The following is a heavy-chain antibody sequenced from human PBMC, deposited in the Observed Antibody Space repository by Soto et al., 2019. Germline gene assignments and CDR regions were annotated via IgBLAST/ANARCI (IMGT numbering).Heavy chain of an antibody. V-gene: IGHV3-13*01. Sequence: GGSLGLSCAASGFTFSSYDMHWVRKATGKGLEWVSAIGTAGDTYYPGSVKGRFTISRENAKNSLYLQMNSLRAEDTAVYYCARALDTAMVSPAFDDWGQGTLVTVSS. D-gene: IGHD5-18*01. CDR3: ARALDTAMVSPAFDD. J-gene: IGHJ4*02. CDR1: GFTFSSYD. CDR2: IGTAGDT.